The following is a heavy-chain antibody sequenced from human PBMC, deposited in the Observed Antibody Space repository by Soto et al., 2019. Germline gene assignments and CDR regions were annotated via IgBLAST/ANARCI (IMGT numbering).Heavy chain of an antibody. J-gene: IGHJ4*02. D-gene: IGHD3-16*02. CDR1: GFTLSSYG. Sequence: LRLSCAASGFTLSSYGMHWVRQAPGTGLERVADISHDGSNKYYADCVKGRITISKDNSKNTLYLQMNSLRAEDTSVYYGTSRLGELSFLYWGQGTLVTVSS. CDR2: ISHDGSNK. CDR3: TSRLGELSFLY. V-gene: IGHV3-30*03.